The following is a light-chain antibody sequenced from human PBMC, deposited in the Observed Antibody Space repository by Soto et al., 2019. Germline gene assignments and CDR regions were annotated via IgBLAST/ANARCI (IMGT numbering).Light chain of an antibody. CDR1: SRDVGGYNF. Sequence: QSVLTQPASVPGSPGQSISISCTGTSRDVGGYNFVSWYQQHPGKAPKLMIYEVSNRPSGVSNRFSGSKSGNTASVTISGLQAEDEADYYCSSYTSTSTQVFGTGTKVTVL. J-gene: IGLJ1*01. CDR2: EVS. CDR3: SSYTSTSTQV. V-gene: IGLV2-14*01.